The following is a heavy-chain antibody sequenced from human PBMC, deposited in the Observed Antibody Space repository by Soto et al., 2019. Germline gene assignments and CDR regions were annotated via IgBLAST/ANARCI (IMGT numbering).Heavy chain of an antibody. CDR2: MYYSGST. Sequence: QLQLQESGPGLVKPSETLSLTCTVSSGSIISSSYYWGWIRQPPGKGLQWIGSMYYSGSTYYNPSLKDRVTISVDTAEREFSLRVSSVTAADKAVYYRARGYCSSSSCYKVGWFDPWGQGTLVTVSS. D-gene: IGHD2-2*02. V-gene: IGHV4-39*01. J-gene: IGHJ5*02. CDR3: ARGYCSSSSCYKVGWFDP. CDR1: SGSIISSSYY.